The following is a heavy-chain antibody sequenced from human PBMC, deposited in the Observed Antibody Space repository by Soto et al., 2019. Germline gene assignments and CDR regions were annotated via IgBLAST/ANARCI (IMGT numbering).Heavy chain of an antibody. D-gene: IGHD3-16*01. CDR1: GGSFSYY. V-gene: IGHV4-34*02. CDR3: ASKQLGGDDY. J-gene: IGHJ4*02. CDR2: INHSGIT. Sequence: QVQLQQWGAGLLKPSETLSLTCAVYGGSFSYYWSWIRQPPGKGLEWIGEINHSGITNYNPSLQSRVTISADTSKSQFSLDLSSVTAADTAMYYCASKQLGGDDYWGQGTLVTVSS.